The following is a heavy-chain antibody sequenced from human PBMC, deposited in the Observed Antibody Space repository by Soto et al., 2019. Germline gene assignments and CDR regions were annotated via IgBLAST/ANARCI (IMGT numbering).Heavy chain of an antibody. V-gene: IGHV3-74*02. Sequence: EVQLEESGGGLGQPGGSLRLSCAASGFTFSDYWMHWVRQVPGKGLVWVSRIKPDGSSTSYADSVKGRFTISRDNAKNTLYLQMNSLRDDDTALYYCATQRTNLPVAYWGQGTLVTVSS. CDR1: GFTFSDYW. J-gene: IGHJ4*02. CDR3: ATQRTNLPVAY. CDR2: IKPDGSST.